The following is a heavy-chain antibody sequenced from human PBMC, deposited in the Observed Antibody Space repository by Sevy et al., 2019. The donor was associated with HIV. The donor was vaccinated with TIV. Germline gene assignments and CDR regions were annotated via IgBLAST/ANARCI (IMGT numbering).Heavy chain of an antibody. CDR2: IGDSGGGK. CDR1: GFTFSSFA. CDR3: AKEFYRGSYLED. D-gene: IGHD1-26*01. J-gene: IGHJ4*01. V-gene: IGHV3-23*01. Sequence: GGSLRLSCAASGFTFSSFAISWVRQAPGKGLEWVADIGDSGGGKKYADSVKGRFTVSRDNAQNTVFLQMNTLRGEDTGLYYCAKEFYRGSYLEDWGQGTMVTVSS.